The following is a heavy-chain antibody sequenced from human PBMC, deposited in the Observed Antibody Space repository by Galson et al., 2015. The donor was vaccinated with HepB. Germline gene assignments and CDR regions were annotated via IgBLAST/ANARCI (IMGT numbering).Heavy chain of an antibody. V-gene: IGHV1-69*13. CDR3: ARQGYCSSTSCYFGAFDI. CDR1: GGTFSSYA. J-gene: IGHJ3*02. CDR2: IIPIFGTA. D-gene: IGHD2-2*01. Sequence: SVKVSCKASGGTFSSYAIGWVRQAPGQGLEWMGGIIPIFGTANYAQKFQGRVTITADESTSTAYMELSSLRSEDTAVYYCARQGYCSSTSCYFGAFDIWGQGTMVAVSS.